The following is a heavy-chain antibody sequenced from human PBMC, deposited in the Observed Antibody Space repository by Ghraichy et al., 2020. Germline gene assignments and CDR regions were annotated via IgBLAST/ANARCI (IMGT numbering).Heavy chain of an antibody. CDR1: GVTFSNAW. D-gene: IGHD2-15*01. CDR3: TTYPVTRGAFDI. V-gene: IGHV3-15*01. Sequence: GGSLRLSCAASGVTFSNAWMSWVRQAPGKGLEWVGRIKSNTDGGTTDYPAPVKGRFTISRDDSKNTLYLQMNSLKTEDTAVYYCTTYPVTRGAFDIWGQGTMVTVSS. CDR2: IKSNTDGGTT. J-gene: IGHJ3*02.